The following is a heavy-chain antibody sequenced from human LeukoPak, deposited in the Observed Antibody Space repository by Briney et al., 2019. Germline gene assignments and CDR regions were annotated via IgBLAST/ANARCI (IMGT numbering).Heavy chain of an antibody. Sequence: GGSLRLSCAASGFTFDDYNMHWVRQAPGKGLEWVSLITWNGDSTYYADSVEGRFTISRDNARSSLYLQMNSLRVEDTAVYYCARERRASYYMDVWGKGTTVTVPS. V-gene: IGHV3-43*01. CDR2: ITWNGDST. CDR1: GFTFDDYN. J-gene: IGHJ6*03. CDR3: ARERRASYYMDV.